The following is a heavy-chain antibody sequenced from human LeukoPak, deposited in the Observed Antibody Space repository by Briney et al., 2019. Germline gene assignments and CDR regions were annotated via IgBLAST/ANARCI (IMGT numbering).Heavy chain of an antibody. CDR2: IYYSGST. V-gene: IGHV4-59*01. J-gene: IGHJ2*01. D-gene: IGHD5-12*01. CDR3: ATRDSGYDAWYFDL. CDR1: GGSISSYY. Sequence: SETLSLTCTVSGGSISSYYWSWIRQPPGKGPEWIGYIYYSGSTNYNPSLKSRVTISVDTSKNQFSLNLSSMTAADTAVYYCATRDSGYDAWYFDLWGRGTLVTVSS.